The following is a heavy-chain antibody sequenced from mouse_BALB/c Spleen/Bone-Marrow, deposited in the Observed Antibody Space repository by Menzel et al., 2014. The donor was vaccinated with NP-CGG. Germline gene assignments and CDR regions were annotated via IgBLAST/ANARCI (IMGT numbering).Heavy chain of an antibody. CDR2: INPSSGYT. Sequence: QVQLQQSGAELARPGASVKMSCKASGYTFTSYTMHWVKRRPGQGLEWIGYINPSSGYTNYNQKFKDKATLTADKSSSTAYMQLSSLTSEDSAVYYCSRETPYYGSTYWYFDVWGAGTTVTVSS. J-gene: IGHJ1*01. V-gene: IGHV1-4*01. CDR3: SRETPYYGSTYWYFDV. D-gene: IGHD1-1*01. CDR1: GYTFTSYT.